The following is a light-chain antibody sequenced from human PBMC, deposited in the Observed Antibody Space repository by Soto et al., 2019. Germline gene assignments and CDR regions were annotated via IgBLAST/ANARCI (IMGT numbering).Light chain of an antibody. CDR2: DAS. Sequence: EIVLTQSPGTLSLSPGERATLSCRASQSVSSSYLAWYQQKPGQAPRLLIYDASSRATGIPDRFSGSGSGTDFTLTISRLELEDFAVYYCQHYGSSRTFGQGTKVEIK. J-gene: IGKJ1*01. CDR1: QSVSSSY. CDR3: QHYGSSRT. V-gene: IGKV3-20*01.